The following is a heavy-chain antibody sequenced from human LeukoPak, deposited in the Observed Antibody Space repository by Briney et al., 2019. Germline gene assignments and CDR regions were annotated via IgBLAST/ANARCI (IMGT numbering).Heavy chain of an antibody. D-gene: IGHD2-2*01. Sequence: ASVKVSCKASGYTFTSYDINWVRQAPGQGLEWMGWISAYNGNTNYAQKLQGRVTMTTDTSTSAAYMELRSLRSDDTAVYYCARDCSSTSCYSDWFDPWGQGTLVTVSS. J-gene: IGHJ5*02. CDR2: ISAYNGNT. V-gene: IGHV1-18*01. CDR1: GYTFTSYD. CDR3: ARDCSSTSCYSDWFDP.